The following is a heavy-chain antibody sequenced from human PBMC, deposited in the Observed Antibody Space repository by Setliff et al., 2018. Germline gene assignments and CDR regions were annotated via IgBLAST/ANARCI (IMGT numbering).Heavy chain of an antibody. J-gene: IGHJ3*02. Sequence: SLRLSCAASGFTFSNYGMHWVRQSPGKGLEWVALISNDGGRKYYGDFVKGRFTISRENPKDSLYLQLKSLRVEDTAVYFRARGKTFFGAFIRAFDIWGQGRMVTVSS. CDR3: ARGKTFFGAFIRAFDI. D-gene: IGHD3-3*01. CDR1: GFTFSNYG. V-gene: IGHV3-30*03. CDR2: ISNDGGRK.